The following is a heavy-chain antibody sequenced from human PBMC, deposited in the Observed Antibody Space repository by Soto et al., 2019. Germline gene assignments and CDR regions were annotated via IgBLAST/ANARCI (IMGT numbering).Heavy chain of an antibody. J-gene: IGHJ4*02. D-gene: IGHD2-21*02. Sequence: GGSLRLSCVASGFTFRNYGMHWVRQAPGKGLEWVAVIWYDGSDKYYEDYVKGRFTISRDNSKNTLYLQMNSLRVEDTAVYYCARDQGDGWGQGTLVTVSS. CDR1: GFTFRNYG. CDR3: ARDQGDG. CDR2: IWYDGSDK. V-gene: IGHV3-33*01.